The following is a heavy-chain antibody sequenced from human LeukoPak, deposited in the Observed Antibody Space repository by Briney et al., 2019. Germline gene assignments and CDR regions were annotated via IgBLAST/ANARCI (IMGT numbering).Heavy chain of an antibody. CDR3: ARHPSLAGAVAPYWFNP. CDR2: IYYSGST. D-gene: IGHD6-19*01. V-gene: IGHV4-59*01. CDR1: GGSISSYY. J-gene: IGHJ5*02. Sequence: SETLSLTCTVSGGSISSYYWSWIRQPPGKGLEWIGYIYYSGSTNYNPSLKSRVTISVDTSKNQFSLKLSSVTAADTAVYYCARHPSLAGAVAPYWFNPWGQGTLVTVSS.